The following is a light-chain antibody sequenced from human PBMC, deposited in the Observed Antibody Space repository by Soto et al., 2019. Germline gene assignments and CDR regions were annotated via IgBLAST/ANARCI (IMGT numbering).Light chain of an antibody. CDR2: AAS. Sequence: DVQMTQAPSSLSASVGDRVTITCRASQGISNYLAWYQQKPGKVPKLLIYAASILQSGVPSRFSGSGSGTDITLTISSLQPEDVSTYYCHKYNSAPRTFGGRTKVQIK. J-gene: IGKJ4*01. CDR3: HKYNSAPRT. V-gene: IGKV1-27*01. CDR1: QGISNY.